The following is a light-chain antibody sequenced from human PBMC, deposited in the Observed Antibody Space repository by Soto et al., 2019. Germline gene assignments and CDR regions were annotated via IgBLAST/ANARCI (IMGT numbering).Light chain of an antibody. CDR1: SSNTGTGYD. J-gene: IGLJ1*01. V-gene: IGLV1-40*01. CDR2: EVS. CDR3: SSYTASSSPYV. Sequence: QSALTQPPSVSGAPGQRVTMSCAGSSSNTGTGYDVHWYQQHPGKAPKLILYEVSDRPSGVSSRFSGSKSGNTASLTISGLQAEDEADYYCSSYTASSSPYVFGSGTKVTVL.